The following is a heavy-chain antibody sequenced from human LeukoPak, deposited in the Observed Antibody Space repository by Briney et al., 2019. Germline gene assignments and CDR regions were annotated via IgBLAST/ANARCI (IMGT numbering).Heavy chain of an antibody. J-gene: IGHJ3*02. CDR3: ARAGTTRDAFDI. V-gene: IGHV3-21*01. CDR1: GFTFSSYS. Sequence: GGSLRLSCAASGFTFSSYSMNWVRQAPGKGLEWVSSISSSSSYIYYADSVKGRFTISRDNAKNSLYLQMNSLRAEDTAVYYCARAGTTRDAFDIWGQGTMVTVSS. D-gene: IGHD1-1*01. CDR2: ISSSSSYI.